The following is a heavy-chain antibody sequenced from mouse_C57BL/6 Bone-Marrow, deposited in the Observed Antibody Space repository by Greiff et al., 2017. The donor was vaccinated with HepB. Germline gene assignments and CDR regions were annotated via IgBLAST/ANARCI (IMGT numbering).Heavy chain of an antibody. CDR1: GYTFTDYN. Sequence: EVQLKESGAELVRPGASVKIPCKASGYTFTDYNMDWVKQSHGKSLEWIGDINPNNGGTIYNQKFKGKATLTVDKSSSTAYMELRSLTSEDTAVYYCARYGIKGYAMDYWGQGTSVTVSS. CDR2: INPNNGGT. J-gene: IGHJ4*01. D-gene: IGHD2-1*01. V-gene: IGHV1-18*01. CDR3: ARYGIKGYAMDY.